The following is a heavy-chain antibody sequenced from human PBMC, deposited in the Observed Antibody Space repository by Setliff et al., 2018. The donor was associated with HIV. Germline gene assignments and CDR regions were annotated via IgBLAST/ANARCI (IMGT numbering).Heavy chain of an antibody. Sequence: GESLKISCKASGYSFTIYWIVWVRQMPGKGLEWMGVIYPGDSDTRYSPSFQGQVTISADKSITTAYVQWSSLKASDTAMYYCATWTRAETSESFQHWGQGTLVTVSS. CDR1: GYSFTIYW. V-gene: IGHV5-51*01. D-gene: IGHD4-17*01. CDR3: ATWTRAETSESFQH. CDR2: IYPGDSDT. J-gene: IGHJ1*01.